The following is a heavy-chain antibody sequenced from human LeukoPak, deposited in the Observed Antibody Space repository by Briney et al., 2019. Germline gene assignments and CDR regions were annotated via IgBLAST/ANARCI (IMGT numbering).Heavy chain of an antibody. Sequence: PERSLRLSCAASGFTFSSYGMHWVRQAPGKGLEWVAVISYDGSNKYYADSVKGLFTISRDNSKNTLYLQMNSLRAEDTAVYYCAKDRIVATTHAMDVWGQGTTVTVSS. CDR2: ISYDGSNK. J-gene: IGHJ6*02. CDR1: GFTFSSYG. CDR3: AKDRIVATTHAMDV. V-gene: IGHV3-30*18. D-gene: IGHD5-12*01.